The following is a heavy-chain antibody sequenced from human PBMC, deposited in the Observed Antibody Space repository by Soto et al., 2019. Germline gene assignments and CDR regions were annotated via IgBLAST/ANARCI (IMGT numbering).Heavy chain of an antibody. D-gene: IGHD3-22*01. CDR2: IMWNSNNV. V-gene: IGHV3-9*01. Sequence: QPGGSLRLSCAASGFRFGDYAMHWVRQPPGKGLEWVSGIMWNSNNVDYADSVKGRFTVSRDNAKNSLYLQMSSLRADDTALYYCAKALKGYYYNSGGDYLDNWGRETLVTVSS. J-gene: IGHJ4*02. CDR1: GFRFGDYA. CDR3: AKALKGYYYNSGGDYLDN.